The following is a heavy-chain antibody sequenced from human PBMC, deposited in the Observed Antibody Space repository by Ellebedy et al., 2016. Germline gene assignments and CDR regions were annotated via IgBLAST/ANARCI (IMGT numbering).Heavy chain of an antibody. V-gene: IGHV1-24*01. Sequence: ASVKVSCKVSGYPLTEMSMHWLRQSPGKGLEWMGGYDPEVGKTVYAQRFQARLTMTEDASADTAYMELSSLRSEDTAVYFCATGDYGDYGLVWGQGTKVTVSS. CDR3: ATGDYGDYGLV. CDR2: YDPEVGKT. J-gene: IGHJ3*01. D-gene: IGHD4-17*01. CDR1: GYPLTEMS.